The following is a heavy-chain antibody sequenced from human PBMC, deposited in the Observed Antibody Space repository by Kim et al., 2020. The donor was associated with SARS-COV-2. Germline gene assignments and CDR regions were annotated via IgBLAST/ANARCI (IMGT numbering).Heavy chain of an antibody. CDR2: MSSDGSNK. D-gene: IGHD3-10*01. Sequence: GGSLRLSCAASGFTFSGHDMHWVRQAPGKGLEWVAVMSSDGSNKYYADSVKGRFTISRDISKNTLYLQMNSLRAEDTAVYYCAGDSAPGGSGFLDYWGQGTLVTVSS. J-gene: IGHJ4*02. V-gene: IGHV3-33*05. CDR1: GFTFSGHD. CDR3: AGDSAPGGSGFLDY.